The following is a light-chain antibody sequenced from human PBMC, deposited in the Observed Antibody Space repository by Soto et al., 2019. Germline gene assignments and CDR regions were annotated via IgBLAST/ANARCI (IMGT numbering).Light chain of an antibody. V-gene: IGLV2-14*01. CDR2: DVS. CDR3: SSYTSTTTPVV. CDR1: SSDVGGYNY. J-gene: IGLJ2*01. Sequence: QSVLTQPASVSGSPGQSITISCTGTSSDVGGYNYVSWYQQDPGKAPKLMIYDVSNRPSGVSNRFSVSKSGNTASLTISGLPAEDEADYYCSSYTSTTTPVVFGGGTKLTVL.